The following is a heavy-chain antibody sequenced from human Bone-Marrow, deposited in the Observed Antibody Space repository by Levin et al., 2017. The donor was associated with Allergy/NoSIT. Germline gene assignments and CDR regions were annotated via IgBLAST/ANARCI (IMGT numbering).Heavy chain of an antibody. CDR1: GYTFTNYY. CDR3: ARVLYDSNAYSYPAYYDY. J-gene: IGHJ4*02. D-gene: IGHD3-22*01. V-gene: IGHV1-46*01. Sequence: GASVKVSCKASGYTFTNYYIHWVRQAPGQGLEWMGIINPSGGGTNYAQQFQGRVTMTSDTSTSTVYMELSSLRSEDTAVYYCARVLYDSNAYSYPAYYDYWGQGALVTVSS. CDR2: INPSGGGT.